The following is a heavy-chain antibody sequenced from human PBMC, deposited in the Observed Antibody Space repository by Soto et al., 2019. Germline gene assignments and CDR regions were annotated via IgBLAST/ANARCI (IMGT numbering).Heavy chain of an antibody. CDR2: IYSGGST. CDR1: GFTVSSNY. V-gene: IGHV3-66*01. J-gene: IGHJ3*02. D-gene: IGHD3-10*01. CDR3: ASRNGFGELFVGAFDI. Sequence: EVQLVESGGGLVQPGGSLRLSCAASGFTVSSNYMSWVRQAPGKGLEWVSVIYSGGSTYYADSVKGRFTISRDNSKNTLYLQMNSLRAEDTAVYYCASRNGFGELFVGAFDIWGQGTMVTVSS.